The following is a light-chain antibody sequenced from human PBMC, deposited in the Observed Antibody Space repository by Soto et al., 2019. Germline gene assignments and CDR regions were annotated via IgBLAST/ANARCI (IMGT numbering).Light chain of an antibody. CDR1: QSVSRI. Sequence: EIVMTQSPATLSVSPGERTTLSCRASQSVSRILAWYQQKPGQAPRLLIYGASTRATGIPVRFSGSGSGTAFTLTISSLQSQDFAVYYCQQYDKWPPTFGQGTKVDIK. CDR3: QQYDKWPPT. J-gene: IGKJ1*01. V-gene: IGKV3-15*01. CDR2: GAS.